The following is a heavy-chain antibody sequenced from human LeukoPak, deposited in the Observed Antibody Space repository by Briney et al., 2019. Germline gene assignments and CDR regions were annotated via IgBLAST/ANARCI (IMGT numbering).Heavy chain of an antibody. CDR3: ARGSSTAMVPGWFDP. V-gene: IGHV1-18*01. CDR1: GYTFSSSG. J-gene: IGHJ5*02. CDR2: ISAYNGNA. D-gene: IGHD5-18*01. Sequence: GASVKVSCKASGYTFSSSGIYWVRQVPGQGLEWMGWISAYNGNANYAQKLQGRVTMTTDTSTSTAYMELRSLRSDDTAVYYCARGSSTAMVPGWFDPWGQGTLVTVSS.